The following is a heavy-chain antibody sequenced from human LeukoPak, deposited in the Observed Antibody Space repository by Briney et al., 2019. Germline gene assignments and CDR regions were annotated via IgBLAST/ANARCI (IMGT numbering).Heavy chain of an antibody. CDR2: MCSDGSDK. J-gene: IGHJ4*02. CDR1: GFTFSNYA. V-gene: IGHV3-30*02. CDR3: AKDGGTVCHVINYSFDS. Sequence: GGSLRLSCAASGFTFSNYAMNWVRQAPGKGLEWVAIMCSDGSDKYHVNSVEGRFTISSDTSKNTLYLQMNDLRTEDTAVYYCAKDGGTVCHVINYSFDSWGQGTLVTVSS. D-gene: IGHD1-1*01.